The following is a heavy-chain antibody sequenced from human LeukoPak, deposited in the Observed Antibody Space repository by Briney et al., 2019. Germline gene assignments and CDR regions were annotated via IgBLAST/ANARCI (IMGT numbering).Heavy chain of an antibody. CDR2: IIPMFGTP. D-gene: IGHD3-10*01. V-gene: IGHV1-69*01. CDR1: GGTFSSYA. CDR3: ATTPGKVWFGELSR. J-gene: IGHJ4*02. Sequence: RASMKVSCKASGGTFSSYAINRVRQAPGQGLEWMGGIIPMFGTPNYAQKFQGRVTITADESTRTASMELSSLRSEDTAVYYCATTPGKVWFGELSRWGQGTLVTVSS.